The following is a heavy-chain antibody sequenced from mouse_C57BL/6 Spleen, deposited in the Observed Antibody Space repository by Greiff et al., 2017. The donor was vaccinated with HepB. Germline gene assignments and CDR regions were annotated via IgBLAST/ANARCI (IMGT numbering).Heavy chain of an antibody. Sequence: VKLMESGPGLVAPSQSLSIPCTVSGFSLTSYAISWVRQPPGKGPEWLGVIWTGGGTNYNSALTSRLSISKDNSKSQVVLKMNSRQTDDTARYYCARAGGVYYPFAYWGQGTLVTVSA. V-gene: IGHV2-9-1*01. J-gene: IGHJ3*01. CDR1: GFSLTSYA. CDR2: IWTGGGT. CDR3: ARAGGVYYPFAY. D-gene: IGHD1-1*01.